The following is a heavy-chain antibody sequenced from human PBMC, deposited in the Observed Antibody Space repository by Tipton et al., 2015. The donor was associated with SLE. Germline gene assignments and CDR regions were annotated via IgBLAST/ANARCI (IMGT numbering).Heavy chain of an antibody. CDR3: ARDSPTVVGTFDS. Sequence: TLSLTCTVSDGSISDYYWTWIRQLAGEGLEWIGRIYASGSTNYNPSLRSRAAMSVDTSKSHFSLKLTSVTAADSAVYYCARDSPTVVGTFDSWGQGTLVIVSA. J-gene: IGHJ4*02. D-gene: IGHD6-19*01. CDR1: DGSISDYY. CDR2: IYASGST. V-gene: IGHV4-4*07.